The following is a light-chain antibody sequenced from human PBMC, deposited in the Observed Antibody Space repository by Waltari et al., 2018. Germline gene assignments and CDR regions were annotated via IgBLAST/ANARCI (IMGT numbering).Light chain of an antibody. V-gene: IGKV1-39*01. CDR3: KQSYSNPIT. Sequence: DIQMTQSPSSLSASVGDRVTITCRASQSISSYLNWYQQKPGKAPKLLIYAASSLQRGVPSRFSGSGSGTDFTLTISSLQPEDFATYYGKQSYSNPITFGGGTKVEIK. CDR2: AAS. CDR1: QSISSY. J-gene: IGKJ4*01.